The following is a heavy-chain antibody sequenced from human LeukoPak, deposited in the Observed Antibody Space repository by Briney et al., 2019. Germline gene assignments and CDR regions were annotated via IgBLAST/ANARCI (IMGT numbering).Heavy chain of an antibody. D-gene: IGHD3-9*01. Sequence: GGSLRLSCEGSGFSFSSYWMTWVRQLPGKGPEWVANIRQDESERYFADSVKGRFTISRDNAKKSVYLHMSSLRAEDTAVYYCARDLLWESDILTGFTHYFDSWGQGTLVTVSS. CDR2: IRQDESER. V-gene: IGHV3-7*01. J-gene: IGHJ4*02. CDR1: GFSFSSYW. CDR3: ARDLLWESDILTGFTHYFDS.